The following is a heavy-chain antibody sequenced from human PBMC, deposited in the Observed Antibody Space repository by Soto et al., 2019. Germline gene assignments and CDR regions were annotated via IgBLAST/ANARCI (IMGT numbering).Heavy chain of an antibody. CDR3: VRDAPPEDN. Sequence: QVQLVQSGTEVKKPGASVKVSCKASGYTFTSYGISWVRQAPGQGLEWMGWIRAYNGNTKYAQKLQGRVTMTTDTSTSTAYMALRSRRSDNIAVYYCVRDAPPEDNWGQGTLVTVSS. CDR1: GYTFTSYG. CDR2: IRAYNGNT. J-gene: IGHJ4*02. V-gene: IGHV1-18*03.